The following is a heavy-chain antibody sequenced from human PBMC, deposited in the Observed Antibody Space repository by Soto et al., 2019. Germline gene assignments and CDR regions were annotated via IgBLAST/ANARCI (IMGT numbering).Heavy chain of an antibody. J-gene: IGHJ1*01. CDR3: AKDNQQWLGHFQH. V-gene: IGHV3-9*01. Sequence: EVPLVESGGGLVQPGRSLRLSCAASGFTFDDYAMHWVRQAPGKGLEWVSGISWNSGSIGYADSVKGRFTISRDNAKNSLYLQMNSLRAEDTALYYCAKDNQQWLGHFQHWGQGTLVTVSS. D-gene: IGHD6-19*01. CDR2: ISWNSGSI. CDR1: GFTFDDYA.